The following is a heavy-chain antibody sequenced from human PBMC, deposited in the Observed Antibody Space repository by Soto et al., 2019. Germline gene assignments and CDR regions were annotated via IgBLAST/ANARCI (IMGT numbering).Heavy chain of an antibody. V-gene: IGHV1-69*04. J-gene: IGHJ6*02. CDR3: ARAVLITMVRGVYYYYGMDV. Sequence: SVKVSCKASGYTFTSYAMHWVRQAPGQGLEWMGRIIPILGIANYAQKFQGRVTITADKSTSTAYMELSSLRSEDTAVYYCARAVLITMVRGVYYYYGMDVWGQGTTVTVSS. CDR2: IIPILGIA. CDR1: GYTFTSYA. D-gene: IGHD3-10*01.